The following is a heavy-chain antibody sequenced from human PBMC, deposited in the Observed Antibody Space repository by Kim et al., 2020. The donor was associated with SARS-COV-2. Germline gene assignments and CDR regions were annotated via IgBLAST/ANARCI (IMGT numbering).Heavy chain of an antibody. CDR2: IYYSGST. V-gene: IGHV4-59*08. CDR1: GGSISSYY. Sequence: SETLSLTCTVSGGSISSYYWSWIRQPPGKGLEWIGYIYYSGSTNNNPSLKSRVTISVDTSKNQFSLKLSSVTAADTAVYYCARQWRDYGVNYWGQGTLVTVSS. D-gene: IGHD4-17*01. J-gene: IGHJ4*02. CDR3: ARQWRDYGVNY.